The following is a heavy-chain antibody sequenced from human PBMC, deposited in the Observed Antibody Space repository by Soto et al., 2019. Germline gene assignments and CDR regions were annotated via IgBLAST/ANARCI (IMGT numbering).Heavy chain of an antibody. CDR3: ARQGPTSIFGVAYDNWFYL. D-gene: IGHD3-3*01. J-gene: IGHJ5*02. Sequence: PGESLKISCKGSGYSFTSYWIGWVRQMPGKGLEWMVFFYPGDSDTRYSPSFQGQVTISADKSISTAYLQWSSLKSSDTALYYCARQGPTSIFGVAYDNWFYLWGQGSLVTVS. CDR2: FYPGDSDT. CDR1: GYSFTSYW. V-gene: IGHV5-51*01.